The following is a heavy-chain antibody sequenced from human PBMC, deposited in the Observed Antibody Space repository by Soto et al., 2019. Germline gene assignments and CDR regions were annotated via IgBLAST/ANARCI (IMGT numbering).Heavy chain of an antibody. V-gene: IGHV1-69*12. CDR1: GDTFSSYA. D-gene: IGHD6-19*01. Sequence: QVQLVQSGAEVKKPGSSVKVSCKASGDTFSSYAITWVRQAPGQGLEWMGGVIPMFGTPNYAQKFQDRVTITADDSTNTAYMDLSSLRSDDTAVYYCALMYSSGWGGALGYWGQGTLVTVSS. CDR2: VIPMFGTP. J-gene: IGHJ4*02. CDR3: ALMYSSGWGGALGY.